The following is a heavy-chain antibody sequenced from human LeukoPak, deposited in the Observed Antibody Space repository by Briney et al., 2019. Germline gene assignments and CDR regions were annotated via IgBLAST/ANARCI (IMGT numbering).Heavy chain of an antibody. Sequence: GESLKISCKGSGYSFTSYWIGWVRQMPGKGLEWMGIIYPGDSDTRYSPSFQGQVTISADKSISTAYLQWSSLKASDTAMYYCARQSXXDSSGYYYYFDYWGQGTLVTVSS. J-gene: IGHJ4*02. CDR3: ARQSXXDSSGYYYYFDY. CDR2: IYPGDSDT. V-gene: IGHV5-51*01. CDR1: GYSFTSYW. D-gene: IGHD3-22*01.